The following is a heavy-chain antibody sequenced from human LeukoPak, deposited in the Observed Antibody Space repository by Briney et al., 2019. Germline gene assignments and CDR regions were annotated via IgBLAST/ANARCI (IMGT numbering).Heavy chain of an antibody. V-gene: IGHV1-3*01. CDR3: ARDGYDADGYLDY. CDR2: INPANGNT. J-gene: IGHJ4*02. Sequence: ASVKVSCKASGYPFRSYVIHWLRQAPGQTLEWIGWINPANGNTKYSRNFQGRVTITRDTSASVVYMELSSLRYEGTAVYYCARDGYDADGYLDYWGQGALVPVSS. D-gene: IGHD5-12*01. CDR1: GYPFRSYV.